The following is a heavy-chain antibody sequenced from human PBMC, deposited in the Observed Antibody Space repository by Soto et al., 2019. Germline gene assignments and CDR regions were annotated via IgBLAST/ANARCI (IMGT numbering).Heavy chain of an antibody. CDR2: ISYDGSNK. Sequence: QVQLVESGGGVVQPGRSLRLSCAASGFTFSSYAMHWVRQAPGKGLEWVAVISYDGSNKYYADSVKGRFTISRDNSKNTLYLQMNSLRAEDTAVYYCARDVGPWLVGLMLLDYGMDVWGQGTTVTVSS. CDR3: ARDVGPWLVGLMLLDYGMDV. CDR1: GFTFSSYA. D-gene: IGHD6-19*01. V-gene: IGHV3-30-3*01. J-gene: IGHJ6*02.